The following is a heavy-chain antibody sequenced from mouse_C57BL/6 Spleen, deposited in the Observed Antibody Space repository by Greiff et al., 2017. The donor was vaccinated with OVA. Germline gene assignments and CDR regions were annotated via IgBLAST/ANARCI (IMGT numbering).Heavy chain of an antibody. CDR2: IYPGDGDT. J-gene: IGHJ2*01. V-gene: IGHV1-80*01. CDR3: ARKDSNSFDY. CDR1: GYAFSSYW. D-gene: IGHD2-5*01. Sequence: VQLKESGAELVKPGASVKISCKASGYAFSSYWMNWVKQRPGKGLEWIGQIYPGDGDTNYNGKFKGKATLTADKSSSTAYMQLSSLTSEDSAVYFCARKDSNSFDYWGQGTTLTVSS.